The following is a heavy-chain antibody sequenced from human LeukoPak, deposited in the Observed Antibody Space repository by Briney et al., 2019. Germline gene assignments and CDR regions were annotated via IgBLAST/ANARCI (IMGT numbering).Heavy chain of an antibody. Sequence: SETLSLTCTVSGGSISSSSYYWGWIRQPPGKGLEWIGSIYYSGSTYYNPSLKSRVTISVDTSKNQFSLKLSSVTAADTAVYYCAREKVLPGAFDIWGQGTMVTVSS. J-gene: IGHJ3*02. CDR2: IYYSGST. CDR3: AREKVLPGAFDI. V-gene: IGHV4-39*07. CDR1: GGSISSSSYY.